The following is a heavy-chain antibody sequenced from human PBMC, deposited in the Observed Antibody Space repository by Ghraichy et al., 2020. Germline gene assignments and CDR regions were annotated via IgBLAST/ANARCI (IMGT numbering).Heavy chain of an antibody. Sequence: GGSLSLSCAASGFTFDDYAMHWVRQAPGKGLEWVSLISGDGGSTYYADSVKGRFTISRDNSKNSLYLQMNSLRTEDTALYYCAKDIFRPSAYWTPNYYYYGMDVWGQGTTVTVSS. D-gene: IGHD3/OR15-3a*01. CDR2: ISGDGGST. J-gene: IGHJ6*02. CDR1: GFTFDDYA. CDR3: AKDIFRPSAYWTPNYYYYGMDV. V-gene: IGHV3-43*02.